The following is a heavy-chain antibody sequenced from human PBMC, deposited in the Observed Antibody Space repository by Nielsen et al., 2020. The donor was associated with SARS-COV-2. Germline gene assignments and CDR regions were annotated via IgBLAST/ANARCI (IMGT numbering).Heavy chain of an antibody. D-gene: IGHD1-1*01. J-gene: IGHJ3*02. CDR3: GRHLSVVHKGLEI. Sequence: GESLKISCKGSGYSFSSYWIAWVRQMPGKGLEWMGIIYPGNSETRYSPSFQGQVTISADKSTSTAYLQWSSLKASDTAMYYCGRHLSVVHKGLEIWGQGTMVTVSP. V-gene: IGHV5-51*01. CDR2: IYPGNSET. CDR1: GYSFSSYW.